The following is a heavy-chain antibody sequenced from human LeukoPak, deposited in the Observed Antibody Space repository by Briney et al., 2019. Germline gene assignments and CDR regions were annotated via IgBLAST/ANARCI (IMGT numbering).Heavy chain of an antibody. CDR1: GGSFSGYY. V-gene: IGHV4-34*01. J-gene: IGHJ5*02. Sequence: SGTLSLTCAVYGGSFSGYYWSWIGQPPGKGREGNGEINHSGTTNYNPSPTSRVTISVDTSKNQFSLKLSSVTAADTAVYYCARGLGMLGFDPWGQGTLVTVSS. CDR2: INHSGTT. D-gene: IGHD2-8*01. CDR3: ARGLGMLGFDP.